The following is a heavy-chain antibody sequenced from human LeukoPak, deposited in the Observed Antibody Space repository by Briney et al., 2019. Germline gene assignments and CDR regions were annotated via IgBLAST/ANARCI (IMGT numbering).Heavy chain of an antibody. CDR1: GGTFSSYA. Sequence: GASVKVSCKASGGTFSSYAISWVRQAPGQGLEWMGGIIPIFGTANYAQKFQGRVTITTDESTSTAYMELSSLRSEDTAVYYCARDMAGTHSYYYYYMDVWGKGTTVTVSS. V-gene: IGHV1-69*05. CDR2: IIPIFGTA. J-gene: IGHJ6*03. D-gene: IGHD1-7*01. CDR3: ARDMAGTHSYYYYYMDV.